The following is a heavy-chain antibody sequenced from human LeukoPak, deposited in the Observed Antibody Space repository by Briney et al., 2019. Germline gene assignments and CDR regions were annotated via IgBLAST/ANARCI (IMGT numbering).Heavy chain of an antibody. Sequence: GESLRLSCAASGFTFSSYWMSWVRQAPGKGLEWVANIKQDGSEKYYVDSVKGRFTISRDNAKNSLYLQMNSLRAEDTAVYYCASIYSSSWYGSFDYWGQGTLVTVSS. J-gene: IGHJ4*02. CDR2: IKQDGSEK. D-gene: IGHD6-13*01. CDR1: GFTFSSYW. CDR3: ASIYSSSWYGSFDY. V-gene: IGHV3-7*01.